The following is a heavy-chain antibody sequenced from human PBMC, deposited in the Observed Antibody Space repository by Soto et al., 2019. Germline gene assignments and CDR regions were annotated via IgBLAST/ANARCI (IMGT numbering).Heavy chain of an antibody. CDR2: ISYDGSNK. D-gene: IGHD1-26*01. J-gene: IGHJ4*02. Sequence: QVQLVESGGGVVQPGRSLRLSCAASGFTFSIYGMHWVRQAPGKGLEWVAVISYDGSNKYYVDSVKGRFTISRDNSKNTLYLQMNSLRAEDTAVYYCATASPYIGWELLGYFDYWGRGTLVTVSS. V-gene: IGHV3-30*03. CDR1: GFTFSIYG. CDR3: ATASPYIGWELLGYFDY.